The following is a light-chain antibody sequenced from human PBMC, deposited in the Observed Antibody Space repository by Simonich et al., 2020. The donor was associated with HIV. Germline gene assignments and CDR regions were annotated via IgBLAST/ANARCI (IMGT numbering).Light chain of an antibody. CDR2: GAS. J-gene: IGKJ1*01. CDR1: QSVSNN. Sequence: EVVMTQSPATLSVSPGERATLSCRASQSVSNNLAWYQQKPGQAPRLLIYGASSRATGIPDRFSGSGSGTGFTLTISRLEPEDFAVYYCQHFGRSPWTFGQGTKVEIK. CDR3: QHFGRSPWT. V-gene: IGKV3-20*01.